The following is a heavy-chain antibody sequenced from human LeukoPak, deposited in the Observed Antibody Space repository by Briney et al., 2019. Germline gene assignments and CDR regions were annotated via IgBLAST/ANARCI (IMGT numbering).Heavy chain of an antibody. CDR2: FDPEDGET. D-gene: IGHD1-1*01. CDR1: GYTLTELS. CDR3: ARGGRNAYYYYGMDV. J-gene: IGHJ6*02. V-gene: IGHV1-24*01. Sequence: ASVKVSCKVSGYTLTELSMHWVRQAPGKGLEWMGGFDPEDGETIYAQKFQGRVTMTTDTSTSTAYMGLRSLRSDDTAVYYCARGGRNAYYYYGMDVWGQGTTVTVSS.